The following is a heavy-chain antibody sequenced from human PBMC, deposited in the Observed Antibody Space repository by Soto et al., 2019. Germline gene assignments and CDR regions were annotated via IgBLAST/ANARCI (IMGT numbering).Heavy chain of an antibody. D-gene: IGHD2-15*01. V-gene: IGHV4-4*07. J-gene: IGHJ3*02. Sequence: PSETLSLTCTVSGGSISSYYWSWIRQPAGKGLEWIGRIYTSGSTNYNPSLKSRVTMSVDTSKNQFSLKLSSVTAADTAVYYCAREGYCSGGSCYAYAFDIWGQGPMVTV. CDR1: GGSISSYY. CDR3: AREGYCSGGSCYAYAFDI. CDR2: IYTSGST.